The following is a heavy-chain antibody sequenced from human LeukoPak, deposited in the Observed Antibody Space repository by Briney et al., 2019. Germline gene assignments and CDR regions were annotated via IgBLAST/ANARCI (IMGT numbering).Heavy chain of an antibody. V-gene: IGHV3-23*01. CDR1: GFTFSSYA. J-gene: IGHJ4*02. CDR2: ISDSGDST. Sequence: PGGSLRLSCAASGFTFSSYAMSWVRQAPGKGLDWVSGISDSGDSTYYADSVKGRFTISGDNSKNTLYLQMNSLRAEDTAVYYCAKGPDYSDYDYFNYWGQGTLVTVSS. D-gene: IGHD4-11*01. CDR3: AKGPDYSDYDYFNY.